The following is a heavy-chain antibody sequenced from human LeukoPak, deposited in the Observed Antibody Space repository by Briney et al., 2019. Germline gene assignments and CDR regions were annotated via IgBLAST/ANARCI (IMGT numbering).Heavy chain of an antibody. CDR2: INAGNGNT. J-gene: IGHJ2*01. D-gene: IGHD5-18*01. Sequence: APVKVSCKASGYTFTIYAMHWVRQAPGQRLEWMGWINAGNGNTKYSQKFQGRVTITRDTSASTAYMELSSLRSEDTAVYYCARSSRVTAHFDLWGRGTLVTVSS. V-gene: IGHV1-3*01. CDR1: GYTFTIYA. CDR3: ARSSRVTAHFDL.